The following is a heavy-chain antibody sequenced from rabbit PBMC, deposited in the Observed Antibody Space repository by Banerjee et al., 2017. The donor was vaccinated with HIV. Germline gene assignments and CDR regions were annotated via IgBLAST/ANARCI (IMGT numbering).Heavy chain of an antibody. J-gene: IGHJ4*01. CDR3: ARDYAVGGDDNYFDL. CDR1: GFSFSSNA. D-gene: IGHD4-2*01. V-gene: IGHV1S40*01. CDR2: IYNGDGST. Sequence: QSLVESGGGLVQPEGSLTLTCTASGFSFSSNAMCWVRQAPGKGPEWIACIYNGDGSTDYASWAKGRFTISKTSSTTVTLQMTSLTAADTATYFCARDYAVGGDDNYFDLWGQGTLVTVS.